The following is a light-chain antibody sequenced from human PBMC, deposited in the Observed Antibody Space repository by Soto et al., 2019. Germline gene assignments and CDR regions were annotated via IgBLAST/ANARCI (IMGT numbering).Light chain of an antibody. CDR3: AAWDDRLNGWV. V-gene: IGLV1-44*01. Sequence: QSLLTQPPSASGTPGQRVTISCSGRSSNIGSNTVSWYQQLPGTAPKVLIYSSDQRPSGVPDRFSASKSGASASLAISGLQSADEADYYCAAWDDRLNGWVFGGGTKLTVL. J-gene: IGLJ3*02. CDR2: SSD. CDR1: SSNIGSNT.